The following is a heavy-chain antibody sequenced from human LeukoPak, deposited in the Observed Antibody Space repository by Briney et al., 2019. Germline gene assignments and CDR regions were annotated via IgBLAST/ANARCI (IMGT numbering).Heavy chain of an antibody. CDR1: GFTFSSYG. V-gene: IGHV3-30*02. D-gene: IGHD4-17*01. CDR3: AKDNYDYGDYDGGDY. J-gene: IGHJ4*02. CDR2: IRYDGSNK. Sequence: GGSLRLSCVASGFTFSSYGMHWVRQPPGKGLEWVAFIRYDGSNKYYADSVKGRFAISRDNSRDTLHLQMNSLRAEDTAVYYCAKDNYDYGDYDGGDYWGQGTLVAVSS.